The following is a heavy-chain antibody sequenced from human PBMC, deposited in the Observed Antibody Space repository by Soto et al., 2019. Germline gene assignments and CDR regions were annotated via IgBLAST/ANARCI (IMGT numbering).Heavy chain of an antibody. CDR2: ISSSSSYI. Sequence: EVQLVESGGGLVKPGGSLRLSFAASGFTFSSYSMNWVRQAPGKGLEWVSSISSSSSYIYYADSVKGRFTISRDNAKNSLYLQMNSLRAEDTAVYYCARDFDSSGYSTDYWGQGTLVTVSS. J-gene: IGHJ4*02. CDR3: ARDFDSSGYSTDY. CDR1: GFTFSSYS. D-gene: IGHD3-22*01. V-gene: IGHV3-21*01.